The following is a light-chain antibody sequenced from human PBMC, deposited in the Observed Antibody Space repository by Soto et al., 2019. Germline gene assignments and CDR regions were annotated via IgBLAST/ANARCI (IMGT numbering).Light chain of an antibody. V-gene: IGKV3-11*01. J-gene: IGKJ4*01. CDR3: QQRSNWPPT. Sequence: EIVLTQSPATLSLSPGERATLSCRASQSVSRYLAWYQQKPGQAPRLLIYDASNRATGIAARFSGSGSGTDFTLTISSLEPEDFAVYYCQQRSNWPPTFGGGTKVEIK. CDR1: QSVSRY. CDR2: DAS.